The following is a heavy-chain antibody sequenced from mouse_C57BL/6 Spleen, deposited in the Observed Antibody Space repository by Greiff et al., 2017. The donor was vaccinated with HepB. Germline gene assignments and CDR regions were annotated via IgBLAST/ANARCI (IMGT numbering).Heavy chain of an antibody. Sequence: VQLQQSGAELVRPGASVKLSCTASGFNIKDDYMHWVKQRPEQGLEWIGWIDPENGDTEYASKFQGKATITADTSSNTAYLQLSSLTSEDTAVYYCTSYDYDPYYYAMDYWGQGTSVTVSS. CDR3: TSYDYDPYYYAMDY. D-gene: IGHD2-4*01. CDR2: IDPENGDT. J-gene: IGHJ4*01. V-gene: IGHV14-4*01. CDR1: GFNIKDDY.